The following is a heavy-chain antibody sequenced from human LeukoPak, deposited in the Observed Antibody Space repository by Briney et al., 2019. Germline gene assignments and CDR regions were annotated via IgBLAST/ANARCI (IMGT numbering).Heavy chain of an antibody. CDR1: GFTFDDYA. CDR3: AKDMGTNTAMARGFDY. V-gene: IGHV3-9*01. CDR2: ISWNSGSI. J-gene: IGHJ4*02. D-gene: IGHD5-18*01. Sequence: GRSLRLSCAASGFTFDDYAMHWVRQAPGKGLEWVSGISWNSGSIGYADSVKGRFTISRDNAKNSLYLQMNSLRAEDTALYYCAKDMGTNTAMARGFDYWGQGTLVAVSS.